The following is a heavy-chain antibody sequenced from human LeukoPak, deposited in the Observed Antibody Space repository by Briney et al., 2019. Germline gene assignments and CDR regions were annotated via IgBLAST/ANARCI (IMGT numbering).Heavy chain of an antibody. V-gene: IGHV3-53*01. CDR1: GFTVSSNY. CDR3: ARGAGRGGYYFDY. Sequence: GGSLRLSCAASGFTVSSNYMSWVRQAPGKGLEWVSVIYSGGSTYYADSVKGRFTISRDNAKNSLYLQMNSLRDEGTAVYYCARGAGRGGYYFDYWGQGTLVSVSS. D-gene: IGHD6-13*01. J-gene: IGHJ4*02. CDR2: IYSGGST.